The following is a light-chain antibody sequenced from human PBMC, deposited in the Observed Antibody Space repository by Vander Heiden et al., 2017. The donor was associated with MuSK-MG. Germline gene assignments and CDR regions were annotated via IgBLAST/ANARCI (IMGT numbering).Light chain of an antibody. CDR3: YSAADNNLGV. V-gene: IGLV3-27*01. J-gene: IGLJ3*02. CDR2: KDS. Sequence: SYELPQPSSVSVSPGQTARITCSGDVLAKKYARWFQQKPGQAPVLVIYKDSERPSGIPERFSGSSSGTTVTLTISGAQVEDEADYYCYSAADNNLGVFGGGTKLTVL. CDR1: VLAKKY.